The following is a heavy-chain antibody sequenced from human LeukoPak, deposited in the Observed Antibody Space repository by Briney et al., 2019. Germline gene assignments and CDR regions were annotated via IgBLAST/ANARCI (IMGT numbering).Heavy chain of an antibody. D-gene: IGHD6-19*01. J-gene: IGHJ4*02. CDR3: ARSRSGSVAGTSDY. Sequence: GGSLRLSCAASGFTFSRYAMSWVRQAPGKGLEWVSSVSTDGDTYYTDSVKGRFTISRYTSMNTLFLQMTSLRAEDTALYYWARSRSGSVAGTSDYWGQGTLVIVSS. CDR2: VSTDGDT. CDR1: GFTFSRYA. V-gene: IGHV3-23*01.